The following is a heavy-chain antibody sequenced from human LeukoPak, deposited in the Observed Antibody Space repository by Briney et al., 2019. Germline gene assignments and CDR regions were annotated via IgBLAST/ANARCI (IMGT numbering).Heavy chain of an antibody. V-gene: IGHV4-59*01. CDR3: ARDVPVVTVGAFDI. J-gene: IGHJ3*02. D-gene: IGHD2-8*02. Sequence: PSETLSLTCTVSGGSISSYYWSWIRQPPGKGLEWIGYIYYSGSTNYNPSLKSRVTISVDTSKNQFSLKLSSVTAADTAVYYCARDVPVVTVGAFDIWGQGTMVTVSS. CDR1: GGSISSYY. CDR2: IYYSGST.